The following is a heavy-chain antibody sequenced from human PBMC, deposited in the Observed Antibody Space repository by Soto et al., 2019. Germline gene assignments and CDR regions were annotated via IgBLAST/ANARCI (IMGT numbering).Heavy chain of an antibody. Sequence: LSLTCAISGDSVSNNSTAWNWIRQSPSRGLEWLGRTYYRSKWYNDYAVSVKSRVIINPDTSKNQFSLQLNSVTPEDTAVYYCARERYGDYGRGTFDIWGQGTMVTVSS. J-gene: IGHJ3*02. CDR3: ARERYGDYGRGTFDI. V-gene: IGHV6-1*01. CDR1: GDSVSNNSTA. CDR2: TYYRSKWYN. D-gene: IGHD4-17*01.